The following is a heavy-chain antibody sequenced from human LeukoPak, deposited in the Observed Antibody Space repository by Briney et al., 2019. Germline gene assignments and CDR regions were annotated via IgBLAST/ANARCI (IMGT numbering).Heavy chain of an antibody. V-gene: IGHV3-23*01. CDR2: ISGSGGSK. Sequence: GSLRLSCAASGFTFSSYAMSWVRQAPGKGLERVSAISGSGGSKYYADSVKGRFTISGDNSKNTLYLQMNSLRAEDTAVYYCARDLSVGAALDYWGQGTLVTVSS. D-gene: IGHD2-15*01. J-gene: IGHJ4*02. CDR3: ARDLSVGAALDY. CDR1: GFTFSSYA.